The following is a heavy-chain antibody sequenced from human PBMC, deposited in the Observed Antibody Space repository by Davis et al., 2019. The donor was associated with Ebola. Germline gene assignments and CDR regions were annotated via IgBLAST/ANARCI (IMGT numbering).Heavy chain of an antibody. Sequence: SLKISCAASGFTFDDYAMHWVRQVPGKGLEWVSGITWKSGTIGYADSVKGRFTISRDNAKNSLYLQMNSLRAEDTALYYCAKDKYSYGSYFYYGLDVWGLGTTVTVFS. D-gene: IGHD5-18*01. V-gene: IGHV3-9*01. CDR1: GFTFDDYA. CDR2: ITWKSGTI. CDR3: AKDKYSYGSYFYYGLDV. J-gene: IGHJ6*02.